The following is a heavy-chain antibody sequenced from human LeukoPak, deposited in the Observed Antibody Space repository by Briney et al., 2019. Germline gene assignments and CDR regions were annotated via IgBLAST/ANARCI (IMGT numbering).Heavy chain of an antibody. CDR2: IYYSGST. Sequence: SETLSLTCTVSGGSISSSSYYWGWIRQPPGKGLEWIGSIYYSGSTYYNPSLKSRVTISVDTSKNQLSLKRSSVTAADGAVYYCARHRYYYRSGSYYGAPYYMDVWGKGTTVTISS. V-gene: IGHV4-39*01. CDR1: GGSISSSSYY. CDR3: ARHRYYYRSGSYYGAPYYMDV. J-gene: IGHJ6*03. D-gene: IGHD3-10*01.